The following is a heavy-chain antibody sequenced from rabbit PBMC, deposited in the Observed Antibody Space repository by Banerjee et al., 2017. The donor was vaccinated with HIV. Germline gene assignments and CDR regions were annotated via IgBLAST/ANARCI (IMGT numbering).Heavy chain of an antibody. V-gene: IGHV1S45*01. Sequence: QEQLVESGGGLVQPEGSLTLTCKASGFDFSSNAMCWVRQAPGKGLEWIACINTSSGNTVYASWAKGRFTISKTSSTTVTLQMTSLTAADTATYFCARDLAGVIGWNFNLWGPGTLVT. J-gene: IGHJ4*01. CDR1: GFDFSSNA. CDR3: ARDLAGVIGWNFNL. D-gene: IGHD4-1*01. CDR2: INTSSGNT.